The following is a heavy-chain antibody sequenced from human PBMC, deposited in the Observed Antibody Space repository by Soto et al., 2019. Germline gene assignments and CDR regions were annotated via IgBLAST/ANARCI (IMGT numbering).Heavy chain of an antibody. J-gene: IGHJ6*02. CDR3: ARPTVTNYYYYGMDV. CDR1: GYTFTSYY. V-gene: IGHV1-46*01. Sequence: SVKVSCKASGYTFTSYYMHWVRHAPGQGLEWMGIINPSGGSTSYAQKFQGRVTMTRDTSTSTVYMELSSLRSEDTAVYYCARPTVTNYYYYGMDVWGQGTTVTVSS. D-gene: IGHD4-17*01. CDR2: INPSGGST.